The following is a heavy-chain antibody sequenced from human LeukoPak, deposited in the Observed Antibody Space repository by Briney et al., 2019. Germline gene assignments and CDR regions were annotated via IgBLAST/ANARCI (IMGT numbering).Heavy chain of an antibody. D-gene: IGHD2-21*02. CDR2: IYYRGSP. V-gene: IGHV4-59*01. CDR1: GGSITSYY. J-gene: IGHJ4*02. Sequence: SGTLSLTCTVSGGSITSYYWSWIRQPPGKGLEWIGYIYYRGSPNYNPSLKSRVTISVDTSKNQFSLKLSSVTAADTAVYYCARGESDSHFVYWGQGTLVTVSS. CDR3: ARGESDSHFVY.